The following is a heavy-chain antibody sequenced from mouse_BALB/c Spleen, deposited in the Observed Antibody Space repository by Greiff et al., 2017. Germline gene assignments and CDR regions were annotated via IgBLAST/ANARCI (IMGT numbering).Heavy chain of an antibody. CDR2: ISYSGST. V-gene: IGHV3-2*02. J-gene: IGHJ4*01. D-gene: IGHD2-4*01. CDR1: GYSITSDYA. Sequence: EVKLVESGPGLVKPSQSLSLTCTVTGYSITSDYAWNWIRQFPGNKLEWMGYISYSGSTSYNPSLKSRISITRDTSKNQFFLQLNSVTTEDTATYYCARYALYDYDSAMDYWGQGTSVTVSS. CDR3: ARYALYDYDSAMDY.